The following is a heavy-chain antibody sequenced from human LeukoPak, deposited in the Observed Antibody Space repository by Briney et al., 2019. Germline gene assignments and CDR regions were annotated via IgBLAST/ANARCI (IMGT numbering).Heavy chain of an antibody. CDR2: INPSGGST. CDR3: ARDVPYSSGWSYYYYYGMDV. J-gene: IGHJ6*02. V-gene: IGHV1-46*01. Sequence: ASVKVSCKASGYTFTSYYMHWVRQAPGQGLEWMGIINPSGGSTSYAQKFQGRVTMTRDTSTSTVYMELSSLRSEDTAVYYCARDVPYSSGWSYYYYYGMDVWGQGTTATVSS. D-gene: IGHD6-19*01. CDR1: GYTFTSYY.